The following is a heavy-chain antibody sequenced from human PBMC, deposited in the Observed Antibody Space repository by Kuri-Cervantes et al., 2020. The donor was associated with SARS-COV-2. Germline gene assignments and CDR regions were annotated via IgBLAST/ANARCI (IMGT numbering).Heavy chain of an antibody. CDR1: GFSFSNFA. V-gene: IGHV3-30*14. Sequence: GGSLRLSCEASGFSFSNFAMNWVRQAPGKGLEWVAIISFDGRNTKFADSVKGRFTISRDNSKNVVYLQMNSLRIEDTAEYFCARDPWRADISGGKRPFDYWGQGTLVTVSS. CDR2: ISFDGRNT. D-gene: IGHD6-19*01. CDR3: ARDPWRADISGGKRPFDY. J-gene: IGHJ4*02.